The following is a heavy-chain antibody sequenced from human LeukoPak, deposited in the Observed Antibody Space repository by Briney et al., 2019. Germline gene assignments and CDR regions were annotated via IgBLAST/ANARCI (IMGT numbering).Heavy chain of an antibody. J-gene: IGHJ6*02. V-gene: IGHV3-7*05. D-gene: IGHD2/OR15-2a*01. CDR3: ARVRVSSYYGMDI. CDR1: GFTFNTYW. Sequence: LGGSLRLSCAASGFTFNTYWMSWVRQAPGKGLEWVANINQDESEKYYVDSVKGRFTISRDNAKNSLYLQMNSLRAEDTAVYYCARVRVSSYYGMDIWGQGATVTVSS. CDR2: INQDESEK.